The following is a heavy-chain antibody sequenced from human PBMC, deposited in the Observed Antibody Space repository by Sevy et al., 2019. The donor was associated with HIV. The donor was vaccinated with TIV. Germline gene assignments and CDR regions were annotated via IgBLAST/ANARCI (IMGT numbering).Heavy chain of an antibody. Sequence: SETLSLTCTVSGGSISSSSYYWGWIRQPPGKGLVLIGSIFYSGSTYYHPSLKSRVTISVAKSKHQFSLKLNSVTAADTAVYYCARHAHITMIVTWGQGTLVTVSS. CDR3: ARHAHITMIVT. CDR1: GGSISSSSYY. V-gene: IGHV4-39*01. CDR2: IFYSGST. D-gene: IGHD3-22*01. J-gene: IGHJ5*02.